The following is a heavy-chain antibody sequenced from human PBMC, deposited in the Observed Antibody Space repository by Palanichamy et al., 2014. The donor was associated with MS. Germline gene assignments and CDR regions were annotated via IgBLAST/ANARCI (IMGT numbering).Heavy chain of an antibody. CDR3: AKSIAAPGDYWYFDL. D-gene: IGHD6-13*01. CDR2: ISGSVAVT. CDR1: IHLHQRC. V-gene: IGHV3-23*01. Sequence: EVQLLVSLGNVGTSLGGPVETLLYSLWIHLHQRCREAGSARRPGKGLEWVSTISGSVAVTYYADSVKGRFTISRDNSKSTLYLQMTSLRADDTALYYCAKSIAAPGDYWYFDLWGRGTLVTVSS. J-gene: IGHJ2*01.